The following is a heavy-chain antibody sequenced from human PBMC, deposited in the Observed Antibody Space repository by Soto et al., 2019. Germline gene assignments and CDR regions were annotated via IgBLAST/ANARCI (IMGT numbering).Heavy chain of an antibody. Sequence: PSETLSLTCTVSGGSISSYYWSWIRQPPGKGLEWIGYIYYSGSTNYNPSLKSRVTISVDTSKNQFSLKLSSVTAADTAVYYCARGGNSYGYTNYFDYWGQGTLVTVSS. D-gene: IGHD5-18*01. V-gene: IGHV4-59*01. CDR3: ARGGNSYGYTNYFDY. CDR2: IYYSGST. J-gene: IGHJ4*02. CDR1: GGSISSYY.